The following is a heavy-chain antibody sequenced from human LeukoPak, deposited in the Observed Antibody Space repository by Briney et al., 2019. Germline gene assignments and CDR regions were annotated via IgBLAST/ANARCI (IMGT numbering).Heavy chain of an antibody. V-gene: IGHV1-18*01. CDR3: ASITMVRGVIWGQFDY. CDR1: GYTFTSYG. J-gene: IGHJ4*02. Sequence: ASVKVSCTASGYTFTSYGISWVRQAPGQGLEWMGWISAYNGNTNYAQKLQGRVTMTTDTSTSTAYMELRSLRSDDTAVYYCASITMVRGVIWGQFDYWGQGTLVTVSS. D-gene: IGHD3-10*01. CDR2: ISAYNGNT.